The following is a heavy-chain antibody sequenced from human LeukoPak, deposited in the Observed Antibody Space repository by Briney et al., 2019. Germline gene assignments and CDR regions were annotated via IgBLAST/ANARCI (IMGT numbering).Heavy chain of an antibody. CDR3: TAAAGRDY. D-gene: IGHD6-13*01. CDR1: GFTFSGSA. J-gene: IGHJ4*02. V-gene: IGHV3-73*01. Sequence: GGSLRLSCTTSGFTFSGSAMHWVRQASGKGLEWVGRIRSKANNYATAYAASVKGRFTISRDDSENTAYLQMNSLKTEDTAVYYSTAAAGRDYWGQGTLVTVSS. CDR2: IRSKANNYAT.